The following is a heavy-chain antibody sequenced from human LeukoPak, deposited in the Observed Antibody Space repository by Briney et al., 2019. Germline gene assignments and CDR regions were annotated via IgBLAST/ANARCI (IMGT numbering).Heavy chain of an antibody. D-gene: IGHD3-3*01. V-gene: IGHV4-34*01. Sequence: SETLSLTCAVYGGSFSGYYWSWIRQPPGKGLEWIGEINHSGSTNYNPSLKSRVTISVDTSKNQFSLKLSSVTAADTAVYYCARGQSTIFGVVSPFDYWGQGTLVTVSS. CDR2: INHSGST. J-gene: IGHJ4*02. CDR3: ARGQSTIFGVVSPFDY. CDR1: GGSFSGYY.